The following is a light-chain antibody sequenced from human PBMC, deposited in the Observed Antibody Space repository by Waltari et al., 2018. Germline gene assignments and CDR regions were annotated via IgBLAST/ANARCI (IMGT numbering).Light chain of an antibody. V-gene: IGKV3-11*01. Sequence: DIVLTQSPATLSLSPGERATLSCRASQRINNYLAWYQPKPGQAPRLLIYSASNRATGIPARFSGSGSGTDFFLTISSLDPEDFAVYYCQQRSSWPRTFGQGTRVEIK. CDR2: SAS. CDR3: QQRSSWPRT. J-gene: IGKJ1*01. CDR1: QRINNY.